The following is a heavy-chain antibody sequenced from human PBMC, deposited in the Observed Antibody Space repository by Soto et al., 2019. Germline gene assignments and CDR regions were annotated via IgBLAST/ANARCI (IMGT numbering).Heavy chain of an antibody. J-gene: IGHJ5*02. Sequence: QVQLVQSGAEVKKPGSSVKVSCKASGGTFSSYTISWVRQAPGQGLEWMGRIIPILGIANYAQKFQGRVTITSDKSRSAAYMELSRVRSEDPAVYYCACQGAAAEVWFGTWGPGTLVTVSS. CDR1: GGTFSSYT. D-gene: IGHD6-13*01. CDR2: IIPILGIA. CDR3: ACQGAAAEVWFGT. V-gene: IGHV1-69*02.